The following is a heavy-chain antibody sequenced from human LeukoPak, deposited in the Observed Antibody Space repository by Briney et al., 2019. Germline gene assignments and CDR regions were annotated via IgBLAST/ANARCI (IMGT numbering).Heavy chain of an antibody. D-gene: IGHD6-19*01. J-gene: IGHJ4*02. CDR1: GYSFPTYW. Sequence: GESLKISCKGSGYSFPTYWIGWVRQMPGESLEWMGIIYPGDSDTRYSPSFQGQVTISADKSISTAYLRWSSLKASDTAMYYCARVGYTSGWYVGDFDYWGQGTLVTVSS. CDR2: IYPGDSDT. V-gene: IGHV5-51*01. CDR3: ARVGYTSGWYVGDFDY.